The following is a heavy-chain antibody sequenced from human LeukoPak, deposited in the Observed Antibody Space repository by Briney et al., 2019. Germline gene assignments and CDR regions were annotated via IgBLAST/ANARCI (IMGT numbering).Heavy chain of an antibody. CDR2: IRYDGSNK. D-gene: IGHD1-26*01. Sequence: PGGSLRLSCAASGFTFSSYGMHWVRQAPGKGLEWVAFIRYDGSNKYYADSVKGRFTISRDNSKNTLYLQMNSLRAEDTAVYYCAKGEGRRPPPEDFDYWGQGTLVTVSS. V-gene: IGHV3-30*02. J-gene: IGHJ4*02. CDR3: AKGEGRRPPPEDFDY. CDR1: GFTFSSYG.